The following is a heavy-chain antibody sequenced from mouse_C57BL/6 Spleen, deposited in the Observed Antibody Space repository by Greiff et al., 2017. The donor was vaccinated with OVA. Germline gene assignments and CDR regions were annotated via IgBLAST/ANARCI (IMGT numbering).Heavy chain of an antibody. D-gene: IGHD2-4*01. CDR3: ARGYDYDDY. CDR1: GYTFTSYW. V-gene: IGHV1-52*01. J-gene: IGHJ2*01. CDR2: IDPSDSET. Sequence: QVQLQQPWAELVRPGSSVKLSCKASGYTFTSYWMHWVKQRPIQGLEWIGNIDPSDSETHYNQKFKDKATLTVDKSSSTAYMQLSSLTSEDSAVDYCARGYDYDDYWGQGTTLTVSS.